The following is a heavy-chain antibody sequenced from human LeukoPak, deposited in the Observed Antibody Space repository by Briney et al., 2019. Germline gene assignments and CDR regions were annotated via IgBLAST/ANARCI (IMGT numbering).Heavy chain of an antibody. CDR1: GGFSSRYY. CDR2: IFYSGHS. D-gene: IGHD6-25*01. CDR3: ARIDPLGFFDQ. J-gene: IGHJ4*02. V-gene: IGHV4-4*07. Sequence: PSETLSLACSVSGGFSSRYYWSWVRQPLGKGLEWLGRIFYSGHSNYNASLTSRIRMSVDTSKAQFSLELASVTAADTAVYYCARIDPLGFFDQWGPGILVTVSS.